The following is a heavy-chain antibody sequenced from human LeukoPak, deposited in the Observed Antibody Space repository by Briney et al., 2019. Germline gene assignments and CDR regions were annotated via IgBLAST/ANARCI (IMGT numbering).Heavy chain of an antibody. Sequence: NSSETLSLTCTVSCVSLKNSTYYWRWIRQPPERGLEWIGRLSNSGSTYYYPSLNSRLTTSLDTSKNQCSLELRSVTAADTAVYYCARDYDVDSTLVAFFDYWGQGMLVTVTP. D-gene: IGHD2-8*02. CDR2: LSNSGST. J-gene: IGHJ4*02. CDR3: ARDYDVDSTLVAFFDY. V-gene: IGHV4-39*07. CDR1: CVSLKNSTYY.